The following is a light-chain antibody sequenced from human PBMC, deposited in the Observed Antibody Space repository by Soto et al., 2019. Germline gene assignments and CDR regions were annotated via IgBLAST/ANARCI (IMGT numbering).Light chain of an antibody. CDR1: QSISSW. CDR3: QQYGGSPIT. V-gene: IGKV1-5*01. Sequence: DIQMTQSPSTLSASVGDRVTITCRASQSISSWLAWYQQKPGKAPKLLIYDASSLESGVPSRFSGSGSGTEFTLTISSLQPDDFALYYCQQYGGSPITFGLGTRLEIK. J-gene: IGKJ5*01. CDR2: DAS.